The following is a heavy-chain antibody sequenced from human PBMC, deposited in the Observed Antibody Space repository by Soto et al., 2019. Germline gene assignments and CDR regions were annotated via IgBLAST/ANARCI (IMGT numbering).Heavy chain of an antibody. J-gene: IGHJ3*02. D-gene: IGHD6-13*01. Sequence: QVQLVESGGGVVQPGRSLRLSCAASGFTFSSYGMHWVRQAPGKGLEWVAVIWYDGSNKYYADSVKGRFTISRDNSKKPLYLEMNRLGGEETALYFCARGRLAAGWCYDAFYIWGQGTMVTVSS. V-gene: IGHV3-33*01. CDR1: GFTFSSYG. CDR3: ARGRLAAGWCYDAFYI. CDR2: IWYDGSNK.